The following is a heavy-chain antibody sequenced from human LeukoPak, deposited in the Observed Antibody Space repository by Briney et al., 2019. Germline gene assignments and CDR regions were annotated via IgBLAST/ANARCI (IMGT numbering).Heavy chain of an antibody. CDR2: VSGTGGST. Sequence: GGSLRLSCGASGFIFSNYAMSWVRQAPGKGLEWVSSVSGTGGSTNYADSVKGRFTISRDNSKNTLYLQMNSLRAEDTAIYYCTGGGWSTDAFDIWGQGTVVTVSS. V-gene: IGHV3-23*01. J-gene: IGHJ3*02. D-gene: IGHD6-19*01. CDR3: TGGGWSTDAFDI. CDR1: GFIFSNYA.